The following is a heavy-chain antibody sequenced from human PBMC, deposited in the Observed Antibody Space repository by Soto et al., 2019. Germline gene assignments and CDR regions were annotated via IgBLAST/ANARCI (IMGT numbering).Heavy chain of an antibody. CDR1: GYTFTTFG. CDR2: INVDDDDT. CDR3: ARDGGYCSGGTCSAYY. J-gene: IGHJ4*02. Sequence: QIQLVQSGAEVKKPGASVRISCKASGYTFTTFGISWVRQAPGQGLEWLGWINVDDDDTKYTQKLQGRVTITTDTPTNTAYMDLRSLRSDDPAVYYCARDGGYCSGGTCSAYYWGQGTLVTVSS. V-gene: IGHV1-18*01. D-gene: IGHD2-15*01.